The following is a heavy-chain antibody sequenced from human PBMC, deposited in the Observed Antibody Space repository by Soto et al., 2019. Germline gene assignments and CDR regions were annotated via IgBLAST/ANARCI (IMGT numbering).Heavy chain of an antibody. Sequence: GGSLRLSCAASGFTFSIYWMHWVRQAPGKGLVWVSRINGDGSATNYADSVKGRFTISRDNAKNTLHLQMNSLRAEDTALYYCARREATDGVLDFWGQGTLVTVSS. D-gene: IGHD1-26*01. CDR3: ARREATDGVLDF. CDR1: GFTFSIYW. V-gene: IGHV3-74*01. CDR2: INGDGSAT. J-gene: IGHJ4*02.